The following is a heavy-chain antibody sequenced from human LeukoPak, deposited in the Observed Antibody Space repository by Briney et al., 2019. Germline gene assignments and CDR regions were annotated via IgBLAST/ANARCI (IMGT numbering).Heavy chain of an antibody. CDR2: INHSGST. V-gene: IGHV4-34*01. CDR1: GGSFSGYY. D-gene: IGHD2-8*01. CDR3: ARYLRPFLMRFDP. Sequence: SETLSLTCAVYGGSFSGYYWSWIRQPPGKGLEWIGEINHSGSTNYNPSLKSRVTISVDTSKNQFSLKLSSVTAADTAVYYCARYLRPFLMRFDPWGQGTLVTVSS. J-gene: IGHJ5*02.